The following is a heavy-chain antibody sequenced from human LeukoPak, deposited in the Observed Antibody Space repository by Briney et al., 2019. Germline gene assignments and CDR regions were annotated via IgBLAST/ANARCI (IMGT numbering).Heavy chain of an antibody. J-gene: IGHJ4*02. CDR1: GFTFSSYW. D-gene: IGHD3-3*01. Sequence: GGPLRLSCAASGFTFSSYWMSWVRQAPGKGLEWVANIKQDGSEKYYVDSVKGRFTISRDNAKNSLYLQMNSLRAEDTAVYYCTRVFKGLRFLEWLFPYYFDYWGQGTLVTVSS. CDR3: TRVFKGLRFLEWLFPYYFDY. V-gene: IGHV3-7*01. CDR2: IKQDGSEK.